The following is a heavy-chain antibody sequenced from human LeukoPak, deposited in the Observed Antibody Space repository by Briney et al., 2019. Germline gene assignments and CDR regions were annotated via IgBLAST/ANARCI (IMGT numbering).Heavy chain of an antibody. CDR3: ARDLWNYEGY. J-gene: IGHJ4*02. D-gene: IGHD1-7*01. V-gene: IGHV3-7*01. CDR2: IKQDGSEK. Sequence: GGSLRLSCAASGFTFRSYDMSWVRQAPGKGLEWVANIKQDGSEKYYVDSVKGRFTISRDNAKNSLYLQMNSLRAEDTAVYYCARDLWNYEGYWGQGTLVTVSS. CDR1: GFTFRSYD.